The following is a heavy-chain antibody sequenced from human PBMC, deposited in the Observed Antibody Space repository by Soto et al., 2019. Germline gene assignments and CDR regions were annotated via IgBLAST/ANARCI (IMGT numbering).Heavy chain of an antibody. J-gene: IGHJ6*02. CDR1: GYTLTELS. CDR2: FDPEDGET. V-gene: IGHV1-24*01. Sequence: ASVKASCKVSGYTLTELSMHWVRHAPGKGLEWMGGFDPEDGETIYAQKFQGRVTMTEDTSTDTAYMELSSLRSEDTAVYYCARVHPTDAYYYYGMEVWGQGTTVTVSS. CDR3: ARVHPTDAYYYYGMEV.